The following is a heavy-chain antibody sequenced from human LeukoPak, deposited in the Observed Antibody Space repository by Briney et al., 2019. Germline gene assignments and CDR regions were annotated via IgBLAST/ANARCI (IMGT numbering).Heavy chain of an antibody. Sequence: GGSLRLSCAPSGFTFSRHGMHWVRQAPGKGLEWVAIISDDGSRKYYAHSVEGRFTISRDNSKNTLYLQMDSLRAEDTAVYYCARDRAWNYFDYWGQGTLVTVSS. J-gene: IGHJ4*02. CDR3: ARDRAWNYFDY. V-gene: IGHV3-30*03. CDR1: GFTFSRHG. D-gene: IGHD3-3*01. CDR2: ISDDGSRK.